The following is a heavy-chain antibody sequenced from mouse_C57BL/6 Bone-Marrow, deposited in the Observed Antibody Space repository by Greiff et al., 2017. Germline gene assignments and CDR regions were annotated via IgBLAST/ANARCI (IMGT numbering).Heavy chain of an antibody. J-gene: IGHJ4*01. CDR2: IYPGDGDT. CDR3: ESGFTRREN. V-gene: IGHV1-82*01. D-gene: IGHD1-1*01. CDR1: GYAFSSSW. Sequence: QVQLQQSGPELVKPGASVKISCKASGYAFSSSWMNWVKQRPGKGLEWIGRIYPGDGDTNYNGKFKGKATLTADKSSSTAYVQLGSLTSEDSGVYFCESGFTRRENWGQGASVNGS.